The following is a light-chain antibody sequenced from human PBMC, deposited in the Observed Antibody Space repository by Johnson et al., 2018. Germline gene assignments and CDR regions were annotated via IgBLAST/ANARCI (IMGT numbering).Light chain of an antibody. J-gene: IGLJ1*01. CDR2: ENN. CDR1: SSNIGNNY. V-gene: IGLV1-51*02. CDR3: GTWDSSLSAGDV. Sequence: QSVLTQPPSVSAAPGQKVTISCSGSSSNIGNNYVSWYQQPPGTAPKLLIYENNKRPSGIPDRFSGSKSGTSATLGITGLQTGDAADYYCGTWDSSLSAGDVFGTVTKVTVL.